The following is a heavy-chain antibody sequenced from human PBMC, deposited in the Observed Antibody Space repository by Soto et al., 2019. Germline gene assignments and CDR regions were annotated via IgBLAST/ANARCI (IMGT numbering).Heavy chain of an antibody. CDR1: GFTFSDYC. D-gene: IGHD3-22*01. Sequence: LRLSFEASGFTFSDYCMSWIRQAPGKVLEWVSYISSSGSTIYYADSVKGRFTISRDNAKNSLYMQMNSLRAEDTAVYYCARDGNYDSSGYYCQYWGQGTLVNVSS. CDR3: ARDGNYDSSGYYCQY. J-gene: IGHJ4*02. CDR2: ISSSGSTI. V-gene: IGHV3-11*01.